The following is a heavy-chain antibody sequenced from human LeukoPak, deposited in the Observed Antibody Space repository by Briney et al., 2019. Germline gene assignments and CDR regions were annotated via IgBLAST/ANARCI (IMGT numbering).Heavy chain of an antibody. CDR2: MNPNSGNT. CDR3: ARGHQEQWLATDY. J-gene: IGHJ4*02. V-gene: IGHV1-8*01. CDR1: GYTFTSYD. Sequence: GASVKVSCKASGYTFTSYDINWVRQATGQGLEWRGWMNPNSGNTGYAQRFPGESTMPRNTSISTAYMELSSLRSEDTAVYYCARGHQEQWLATDYWGQGTLVTVSS. D-gene: IGHD6-19*01.